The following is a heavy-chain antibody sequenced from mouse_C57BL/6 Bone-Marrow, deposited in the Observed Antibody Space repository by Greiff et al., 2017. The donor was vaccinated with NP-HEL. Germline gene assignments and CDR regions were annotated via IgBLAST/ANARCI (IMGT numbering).Heavy chain of an antibody. J-gene: IGHJ3*01. Sequence: QVQLQQSGTELVKPGASVKLSCKASGYTFTSYWMHWVKQRPGQGLEWIGNINPSNGGTNYNEKFKSKATLTVDKSSSTAYMQLSSLTSEDSAVYYCAREEGWLPWVAYWGQGTLVTVSA. V-gene: IGHV1-53*01. CDR1: GYTFTSYW. CDR2: INPSNGGT. D-gene: IGHD2-3*01. CDR3: AREEGWLPWVAY.